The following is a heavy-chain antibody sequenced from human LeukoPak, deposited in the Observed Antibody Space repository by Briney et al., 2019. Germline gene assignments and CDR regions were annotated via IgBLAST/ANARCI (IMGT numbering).Heavy chain of an antibody. J-gene: IGHJ2*01. CDR3: AKDGSKAAGYFDL. V-gene: IGHV3-43*02. CDR2: ISGDGDNI. D-gene: IGHD6-13*01. Sequence: GGSLRLSCTASGFTFGHYAMHWVRHVPGKGLEWISVISGDGDNIDYTDSVKGRFSVSRDNNKNSLYLQMSGLTIEDTALFYCAKDGSKAAGYFDLWGRGTAVTVSS. CDR1: GFTFGHYA.